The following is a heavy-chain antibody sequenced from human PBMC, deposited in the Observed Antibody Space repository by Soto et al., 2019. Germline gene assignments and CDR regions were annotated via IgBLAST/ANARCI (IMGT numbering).Heavy chain of an antibody. CDR1: GGSISSSIYY. CDR3: ARRYCISTSCLAFDS. J-gene: IGHJ4*02. D-gene: IGHD2-2*01. Sequence: QLQLQESGPGLVKPSETLSLTCTVSGGSISSSIYYWGWIRQPPGKGLEWIGSIYYSGNTYYNPSLKSRVTISVDTSKNQFSLKLSSVTAADTAVYYCARRYCISTSCLAFDSWGQGTLVTVSS. CDR2: IYYSGNT. V-gene: IGHV4-39*01.